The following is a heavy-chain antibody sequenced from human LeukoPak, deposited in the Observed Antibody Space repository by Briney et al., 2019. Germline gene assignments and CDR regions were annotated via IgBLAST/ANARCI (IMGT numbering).Heavy chain of an antibody. CDR3: ARVLKRRGYSGYDPLYTGFDY. CDR2: IWYDGSNK. CDR1: GFTFSSYA. Sequence: GGSLRLSCAASGFTFSSYAMSWVRQAPGKGLEWVAVIWYDGSNKYYADSVKGRFTISRDNSKNTLYLQMNSLRAEDTAVYYCARVLKRRGYSGYDPLYTGFDYWGQGTLVTVSS. J-gene: IGHJ4*02. D-gene: IGHD5-12*01. V-gene: IGHV3-33*08.